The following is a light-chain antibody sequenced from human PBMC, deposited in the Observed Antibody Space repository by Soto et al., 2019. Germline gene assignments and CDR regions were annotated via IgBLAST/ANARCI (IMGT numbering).Light chain of an antibody. CDR3: QQYDGSPRT. CDR1: QSLTSSY. J-gene: IGKJ1*01. Sequence: EIVLTQSPGTLSLSPGERATLSCRASQSLTSSYLAWYQQKPVQAPRLLIYGASSSATGIPDRFTGSGSGTDFTLTISRLEPEDFAVYYCQQYDGSPRTFGQGTKVDIK. V-gene: IGKV3-20*01. CDR2: GAS.